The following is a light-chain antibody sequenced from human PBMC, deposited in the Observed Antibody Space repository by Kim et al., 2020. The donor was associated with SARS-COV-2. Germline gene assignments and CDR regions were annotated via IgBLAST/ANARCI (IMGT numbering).Light chain of an antibody. V-gene: IGKV1-5*01. CDR3: QQYESFPYT. CDR2: DAS. J-gene: IGKJ2*01. Sequence: GDRVIITCRASQSISNWLAWYQQKPGKGPKLLMYDASSLESGVPSRFSGSGSGTEFTLTISGLQPDDFATYYCQQYESFPYTFGQGTKL. CDR1: QSISNW.